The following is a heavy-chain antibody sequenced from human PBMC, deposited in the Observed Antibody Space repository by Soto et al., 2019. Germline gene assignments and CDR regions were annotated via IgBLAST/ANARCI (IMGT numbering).Heavy chain of an antibody. D-gene: IGHD3-22*01. CDR1: GYTFTSYG. Sequence: ASVKFSCKASGYTFTSYGISWVRQAPGQGLEWMGWISAYNGNTNYAQKLQGRVTMTTDTSTSTAYMELRSLRSDDTAVYYCARVYYDSSGKANWFDPWGQGTLVTVSS. CDR3: ARVYYDSSGKANWFDP. J-gene: IGHJ5*02. CDR2: ISAYNGNT. V-gene: IGHV1-18*01.